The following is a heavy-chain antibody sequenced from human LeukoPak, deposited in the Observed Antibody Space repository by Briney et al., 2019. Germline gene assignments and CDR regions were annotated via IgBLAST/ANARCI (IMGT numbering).Heavy chain of an antibody. V-gene: IGHV4-34*01. CDR1: GGSFSGYY. Sequence: SETLSLTCAVYGGSFSGYYWSWIRQPPGKGLEWIGEINHSGSTNYNPSLKSRVTISVDTSKNQFSLKLSSVTAADTAVYYCARHLRGRGPFDYWGQGTLVTVSS. J-gene: IGHJ4*02. D-gene: IGHD2-15*01. CDR2: INHSGST. CDR3: ARHLRGRGPFDY.